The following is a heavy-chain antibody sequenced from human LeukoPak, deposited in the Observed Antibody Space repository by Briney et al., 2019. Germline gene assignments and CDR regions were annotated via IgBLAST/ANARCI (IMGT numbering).Heavy chain of an antibody. Sequence: PSETLSLTCTVSGGSISSSSYYWGWIRQPPGKGLEWIGSIYYSGSTNYNPSLKSRVTISVDTSKNQFSLKLSSVTAADTAVYYCARGPLRRSSSFGRAFDIWGQGTMVTVSS. D-gene: IGHD6-6*01. CDR2: IYYSGST. CDR1: GGSISSSSYY. V-gene: IGHV4-39*07. CDR3: ARGPLRRSSSFGRAFDI. J-gene: IGHJ3*02.